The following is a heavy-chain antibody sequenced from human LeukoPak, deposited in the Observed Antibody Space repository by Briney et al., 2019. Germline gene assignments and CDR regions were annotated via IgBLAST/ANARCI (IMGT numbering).Heavy chain of an antibody. CDR1: GYTFINYD. V-gene: IGHV1-8*03. CDR2: INPTSGNT. CDR3: ARGGGYCSSTSCHQPWGLISYFDY. D-gene: IGHD2-2*01. J-gene: IGHJ4*02. Sequence: ASVKVSCKASGYTFINYDMHWVRQATGQGLEWMGWINPTSGNTDFAQKFQGRLTFTRNTSISTAYMELSSLRSEDTAVYYCARGGGYCSSTSCHQPWGLISYFDYWGQGTLVTVSS.